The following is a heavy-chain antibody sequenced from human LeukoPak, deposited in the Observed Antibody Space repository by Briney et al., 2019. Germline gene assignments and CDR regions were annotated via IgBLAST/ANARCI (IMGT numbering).Heavy chain of an antibody. CDR2: INDNGHS. J-gene: IGHJ4*02. CDR3: ARESADYVRGSFSDH. CDR1: GYSISSGYY. D-gene: IGHD3-16*01. Sequence: PSETLSLTCAVSGYSISSGYYWSWIRQPPGKGLEWIAYINDNGHSGYNPALESRVTISVDTSKNHFSLRLRSVTAADTAVYFCARESADYVRGSFSDHWGQGILVTVSS. V-gene: IGHV4-61*03.